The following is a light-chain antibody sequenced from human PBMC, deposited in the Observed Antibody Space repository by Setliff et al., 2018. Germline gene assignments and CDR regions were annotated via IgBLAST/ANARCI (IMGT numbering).Light chain of an antibody. J-gene: IGKJ4*01. CDR3: QQFNSSPRT. V-gene: IGKV1-13*02. CDR1: QGISRA. CDR2: GAS. Sequence: ALQLTQSPSSLSASVGDRVTITCRASQGISRALAWYQQKPGKPPKVLISGASNLESGVPSRFSGSGSGTDFTLTISSLQPEDFATYYCQQFNSSPRTFGGGTKVDIK.